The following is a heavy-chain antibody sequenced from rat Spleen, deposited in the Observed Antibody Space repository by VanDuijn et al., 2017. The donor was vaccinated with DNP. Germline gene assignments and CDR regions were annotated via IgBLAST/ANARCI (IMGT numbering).Heavy chain of an antibody. CDR3: ARHVDY. V-gene: IGHV5-17*01. J-gene: IGHJ2*01. Sequence: EVQLVESGGGLVQPGNSLKLSCTASGFTFSDSAMAWVRQSPKQGLEWVATIIYDGSSTYYRDSVKGRFTISRDNAKSTLYLQMNSLRSEDTATYYCARHVDYWGQGVMVTVSS. CDR2: IIYDGSST. CDR1: GFTFSDSA.